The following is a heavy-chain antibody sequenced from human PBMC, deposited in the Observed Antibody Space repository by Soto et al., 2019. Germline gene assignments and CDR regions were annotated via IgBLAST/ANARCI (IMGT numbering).Heavy chain of an antibody. D-gene: IGHD3-3*01. CDR1: GFSLSTSGAA. Sequence: QITLKESGPTLVKPTQTLTLTCTFSGFSLSTSGAAVGWIRQPPGRALAWLALSYWDGDRRYNPSLQSRLTIDKNTSRNQVALRLTSVDPADTATYYCAHRATMTIFGLIIDNGVWFDPWGQGTLVIVSS. CDR2: SYWDGDR. V-gene: IGHV2-5*02. J-gene: IGHJ5*02. CDR3: AHRATMTIFGLIIDNGVWFDP.